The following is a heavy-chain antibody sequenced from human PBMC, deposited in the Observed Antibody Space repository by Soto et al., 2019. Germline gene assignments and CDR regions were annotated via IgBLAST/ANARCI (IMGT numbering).Heavy chain of an antibody. J-gene: IGHJ4*02. CDR3: ARGYYYDSSGYYLRFDY. Sequence: PVGSLRLSCAASGFTFSSYAMHWVRQAPGKGLEWVAVISYDGSNKYYADSVKGRFTISRDNSKNTLYLQMNSLRAEDTAVYYCARGYYYDSSGYYLRFDYWGQGTLVTVSS. CDR2: ISYDGSNK. CDR1: GFTFSSYA. V-gene: IGHV3-30-3*01. D-gene: IGHD3-22*01.